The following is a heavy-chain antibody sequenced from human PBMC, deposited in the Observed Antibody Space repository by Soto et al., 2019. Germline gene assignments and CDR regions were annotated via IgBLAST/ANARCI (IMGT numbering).Heavy chain of an antibody. CDR3: ARVVVVIPPGYYYGMDV. CDR1: GFTFSSFH. CDR2: ITSSSDTI. V-gene: IGHV3-48*02. J-gene: IGHJ6*02. D-gene: IGHD3-22*01. Sequence: SGFTFSSFHMNWVRQAPGRGLEWVAYITSSSDTIYYSDSVKGRFTISRDNGKNSLFLQMNSLRDEDTAVYYCARVVVVIPPGYYYGMDVWGQGTTVTVSS.